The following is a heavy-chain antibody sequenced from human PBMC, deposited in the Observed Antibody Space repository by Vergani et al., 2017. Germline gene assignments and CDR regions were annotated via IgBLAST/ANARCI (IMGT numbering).Heavy chain of an antibody. D-gene: IGHD3-22*01. CDR1: GYTFTGYY. V-gene: IGHV1-2*02. CDR2: INPNSGGT. Sequence: QVQLVQSGAEVKKPGASVKVSCKASGYTFTGYYMHWVRQAPGQGLEWMGWINPNSGGTNYAQKFQGRVTITMETSISTAYMELSRLRADDTAVYYCARAQYYYDSSVYSDAFDIWGQGTIVTGSS. J-gene: IGHJ3*02. CDR3: ARAQYYYDSSVYSDAFDI.